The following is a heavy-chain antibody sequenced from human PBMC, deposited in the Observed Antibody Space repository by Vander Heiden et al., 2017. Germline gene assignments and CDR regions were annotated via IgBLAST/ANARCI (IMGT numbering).Heavy chain of an antibody. Sequence: QLQLQESGPGLVKPSETLSLTCTVSGGSISSSSYYWGWIRQPPGKGLEWIGGIYYSGSTYYNPSLKSRVTISVDTSKNQFSLKLSSVTAADTAVYYCARLPGYSYGNDYWGQGTLVTVSS. D-gene: IGHD5-18*01. CDR3: ARLPGYSYGNDY. CDR2: IYYSGST. CDR1: GGSISSSSYY. V-gene: IGHV4-39*01. J-gene: IGHJ4*02.